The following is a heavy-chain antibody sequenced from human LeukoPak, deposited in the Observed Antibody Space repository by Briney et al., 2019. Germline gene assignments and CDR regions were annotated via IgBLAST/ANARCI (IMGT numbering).Heavy chain of an antibody. CDR3: AKDRSIGTYYTFDH. V-gene: IGHV3-23*01. J-gene: IGHJ4*02. CDR1: GFTFSSYA. CDR2: ISGSGGST. D-gene: IGHD1-26*01. Sequence: PGGSLRLSCAASGFTFSSYAMSWVRQAPGKGLEWGSAISGSGGSTYYADSVKGRFTVSGDHSKNTLYLQMSSLTAADTAVYYCAKDRSIGTYYTFDHWGQGTLVIVAS.